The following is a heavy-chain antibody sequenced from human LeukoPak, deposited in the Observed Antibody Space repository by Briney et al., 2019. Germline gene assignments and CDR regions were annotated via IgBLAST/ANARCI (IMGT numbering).Heavy chain of an antibody. J-gene: IGHJ4*02. CDR1: GFTFSSYN. D-gene: IGHD4-17*01. CDR3: ARDYGDHGEYFDC. Sequence: GGSLILSCAASGFTFSSYNMNWVRQAPGKGLEWVSYISRSSSSIYYADSVKGRFTISRDNAKNSVYLQMNSLSDEDTAVYRCARDYGDHGEYFDCWGQGTLVTVSS. V-gene: IGHV3-48*02. CDR2: ISRSSSSI.